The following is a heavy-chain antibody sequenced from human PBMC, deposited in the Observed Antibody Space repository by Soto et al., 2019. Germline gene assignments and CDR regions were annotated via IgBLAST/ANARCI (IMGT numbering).Heavy chain of an antibody. D-gene: IGHD3-9*01. V-gene: IGHV4-39*01. J-gene: IGHJ6*02. CDR2: IYYSGST. Sequence: SETLSLTCTVSGCSISSSSYYWGWIRQPPGKGLEWIGSIYYSGSTYYNPSLKSRVTISVDTSKNQFSLKLSSVTAADTAVYYCARRARLRYFDWSDIGGGYYYGMDVWGQGTTVT. CDR1: GCSISSSSYY. CDR3: ARRARLRYFDWSDIGGGYYYGMDV.